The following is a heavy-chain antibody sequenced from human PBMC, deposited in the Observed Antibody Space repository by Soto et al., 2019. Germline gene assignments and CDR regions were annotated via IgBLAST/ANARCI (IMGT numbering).Heavy chain of an antibody. Sequence: SETLSLTCAVSGDSISSGGYSWNWIRQPPGKGLEWIGYIFHSGGTYYNPSLKSRVTISVDTSKNQFSLELRSVTAADTAVYFCARADLRVNSYDPWGQGTLVTVSS. CDR3: ARADLRVNSYDP. CDR2: IFHSGGT. V-gene: IGHV4-30-2*01. J-gene: IGHJ5*02. D-gene: IGHD4-17*01. CDR1: GDSISSGGYS.